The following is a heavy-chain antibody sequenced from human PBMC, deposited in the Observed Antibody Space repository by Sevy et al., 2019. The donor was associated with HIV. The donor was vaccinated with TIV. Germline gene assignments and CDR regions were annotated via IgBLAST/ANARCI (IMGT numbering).Heavy chain of an antibody. CDR2: IRFDGSIK. J-gene: IGHJ6*02. CDR3: AKVLHIVDIPAAIDYYYGMDV. CDR1: GFTFSTYG. Sequence: GESLKISCAASGFTFSTYGMHWVRQAPGKGLEWVAFIRFDGSIKYYRDSVKGRLTISRDNSKNTLYLQMNSLRAEDTAVYFCAKVLHIVDIPAAIDYYYGMDVWGQRTTVTVSS. V-gene: IGHV3-30*02. D-gene: IGHD2-2*01.